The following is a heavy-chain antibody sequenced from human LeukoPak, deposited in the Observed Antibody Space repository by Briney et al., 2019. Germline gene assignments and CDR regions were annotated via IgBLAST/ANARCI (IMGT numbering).Heavy chain of an antibody. J-gene: IGHJ1*01. CDR1: GGSISSTHW. D-gene: IGHD5-12*01. CDR3: GRVRTGNTGSPEYFED. CDR2: IFHSGTT. Sequence: SGTLSLTCAVSGGSISSTHWWNWVRQPPGKGLEWIGEIFHSGTTNYNPSLKSRVTISADSSKNQFSLRLNSVTAADTAVYFCGRVRTGNTGSPEYFEDWGQGTLVTVSS. V-gene: IGHV4-4*02.